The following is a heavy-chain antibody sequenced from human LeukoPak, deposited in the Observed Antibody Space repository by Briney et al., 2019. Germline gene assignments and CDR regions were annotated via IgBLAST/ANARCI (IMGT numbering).Heavy chain of an antibody. J-gene: IGHJ3*02. Sequence: ASVKVSCKASGYTFTDYYIHWVRQAPGQGLEWMGWINPHNGGTKFAQRFQGRVTLTRDTSITTAHMEATRLISDDTATYYCARRAGGSSGSNFAFDIWGQGTMVTVSS. CDR3: ARRAGGSSGSNFAFDI. V-gene: IGHV1-2*02. D-gene: IGHD3-22*01. CDR1: GYTFTDYY. CDR2: INPHNGGT.